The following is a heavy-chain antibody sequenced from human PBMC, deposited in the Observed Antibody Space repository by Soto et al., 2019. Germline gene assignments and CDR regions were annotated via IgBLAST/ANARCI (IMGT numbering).Heavy chain of an antibody. D-gene: IGHD4-17*01. CDR3: ARDRRYGDYANNWFDP. CDR1: GFTFSSYG. J-gene: IGHJ5*02. V-gene: IGHV3-33*01. CDR2: IWYDGSNK. Sequence: GGSLRLSCAASGFTFSSYGMHWVRQAPGKGLEWVAVIWYDGSNKYYADSVKGRFTISRDNSKNTLYLQMNSLRAEDTAVYYCARDRRYGDYANNWFDPWGQGTLVTVSS.